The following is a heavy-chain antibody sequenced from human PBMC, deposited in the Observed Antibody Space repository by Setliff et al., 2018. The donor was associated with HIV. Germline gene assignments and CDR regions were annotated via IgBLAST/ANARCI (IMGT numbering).Heavy chain of an antibody. V-gene: IGHV4-39*01. CDR1: GGSISSGDYY. CDR2: IYYSGST. J-gene: IGHJ4*02. Sequence: PSETLSLTCTVTGGSISSGDYYWGWIRQPPGKGLEWIGTIYYSGSTYYNPSLKSRLTISVDTSKNQFSLRLSSVTAADTAVYYCARRDGYSYGFYFDYWGQGTLVTVSS. D-gene: IGHD5-18*01. CDR3: ARRDGYSYGFYFDY.